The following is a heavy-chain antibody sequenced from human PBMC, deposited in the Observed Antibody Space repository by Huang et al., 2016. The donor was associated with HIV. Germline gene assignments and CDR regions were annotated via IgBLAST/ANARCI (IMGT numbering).Heavy chain of an antibody. CDR1: GGSISSSSYY. D-gene: IGHD2-2*01. J-gene: IGHJ3*02. Sequence: QLQLQESGPGLVKPSETLSLTCSVSGGSISSSSYYWGWIRQPPGKGLEWFGSIYYSGSAFYNPSLKGRVTISVDTSKNQFSLRLSSVTAADTSVDYCARHMDCSSSSCLAGGHERGPFDMWGQGTMVTVSS. CDR3: ARHMDCSSSSCLAGGHERGPFDM. V-gene: IGHV4-39*01. CDR2: IYYSGSA.